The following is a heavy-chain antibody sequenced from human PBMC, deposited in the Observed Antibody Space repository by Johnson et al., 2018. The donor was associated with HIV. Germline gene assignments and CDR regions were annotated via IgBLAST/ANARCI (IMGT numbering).Heavy chain of an antibody. D-gene: IGHD6-13*01. V-gene: IGHV3-23*04. CDR2: VSGSGGST. CDR1: RFTLSSYG. Sequence: VQLVESGGGLVQPGGSLRLSCAASRFTLSSYGMSWVRQAPGKGLEWVSGVSGSGGSTYYADSVKGRFTISRDNSKNTLYLQMNSLRAEDTAVYYCAKPRQPSDAFDIWGQGTMVTVSS. CDR3: AKPRQPSDAFDI. J-gene: IGHJ3*02.